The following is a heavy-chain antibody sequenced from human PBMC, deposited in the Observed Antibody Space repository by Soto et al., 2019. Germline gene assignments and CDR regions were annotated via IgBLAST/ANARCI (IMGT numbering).Heavy chain of an antibody. J-gene: IGHJ5*01. D-gene: IGHD2-15*01. Sequence: GEAVKISFEGSRYSFTSYWIGWVRQMPGKGLEWMGIIYPVYSDTRYSPSFQGQVTISGDKSIRTAYLQWSSLKAADTGVYFCALGWYCLTGRRFITWLDSWGEGALVTVSS. CDR2: IYPVYSDT. V-gene: IGHV5-51*01. CDR3: ALGWYCLTGRRFITWLDS. CDR1: RYSFTSYW.